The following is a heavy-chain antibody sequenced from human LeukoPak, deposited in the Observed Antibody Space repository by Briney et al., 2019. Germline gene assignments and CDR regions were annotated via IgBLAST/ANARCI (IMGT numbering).Heavy chain of an antibody. V-gene: IGHV1-2*06. J-gene: IGHJ6*03. D-gene: IGHD5-24*01. CDR3: ARVEGYYYYMDV. CDR1: GYTFTGYY. CDR2: INPNSGGT. Sequence: ASVKVSCXASGYTFTGYYMHWVRQAPGQGVEWVGRINPNSGGTNYAQKFQGRVTMTRDTSISTAYMELSRLRSDDTAVYYCARVEGYYYYMDVWGKGTTVTVSS.